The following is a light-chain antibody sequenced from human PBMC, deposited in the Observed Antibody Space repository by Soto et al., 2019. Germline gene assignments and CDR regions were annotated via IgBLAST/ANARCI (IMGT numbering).Light chain of an antibody. V-gene: IGKV2-28*01. Sequence: DIVMTQSPLSLPVTPGEPASISCRASQSLLHSNGYNYLDWYLQKPGQSPQLLIYLGSNRASGVPDRFSGSGSGTDFTLKISRVEAEDVGVYYCMQALQTNTCGGGTKVEIK. CDR3: MQALQTNT. J-gene: IGKJ4*01. CDR1: QSLLHSNGYNY. CDR2: LGS.